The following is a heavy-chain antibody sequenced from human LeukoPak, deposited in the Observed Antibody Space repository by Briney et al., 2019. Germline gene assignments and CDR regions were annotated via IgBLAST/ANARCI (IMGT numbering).Heavy chain of an antibody. V-gene: IGHV4-59*08. CDR2: IYYSGRT. Sequence: SETLSLTCTVSGGSINSYYWNWIRQSPGKGLEWIRYIYYSGRTNYNPSLQSRVTISVDTSKNQFSLKLTSVTAADTALYYCARHAAFADYQSHLTHFDYWGQGTLVTVSS. D-gene: IGHD4/OR15-4a*01. J-gene: IGHJ4*02. CDR1: GGSINSYY. CDR3: ARHAAFADYQSHLTHFDY.